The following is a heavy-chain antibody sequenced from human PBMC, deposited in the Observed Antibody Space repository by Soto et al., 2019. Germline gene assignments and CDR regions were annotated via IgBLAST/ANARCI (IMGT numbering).Heavy chain of an antibody. CDR2: IIPIFGTA. CDR1: GGTFSSYA. J-gene: IGHJ6*02. CDR3: ATSPLPYDSSGYYPRRYYSGIDG. V-gene: IGHV1-69*13. D-gene: IGHD3-22*01. Sequence: EASVKVSCKASGGTFSSYAISWVRQAPGQGLEWMGGIIPIFGTANYAQKFQGRVTITADESTSTAYMELSSLRSEDTAVYYCATSPLPYDSSGYYPRRYYSGIDGWGQGTTVTSSS.